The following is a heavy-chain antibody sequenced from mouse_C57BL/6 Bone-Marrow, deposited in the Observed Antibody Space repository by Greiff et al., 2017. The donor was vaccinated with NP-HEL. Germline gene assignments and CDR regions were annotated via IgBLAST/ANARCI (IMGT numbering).Heavy chain of an antibody. CDR3: VGNFDTTNY. Sequence: QVQLKQPGAELVMPGASVKLSCKASGYTFTSYWMHWVKQRPGQGLEWIGEIDPSDSYTNYNQKFKGKSTLTVDKSSSTAYMQLSSLTSEDSAVYYCVGNFDTTNYWGQGTTLTVSS. CDR2: IDPSDSYT. CDR1: GYTFTSYW. D-gene: IGHD1-1*01. J-gene: IGHJ2*01. V-gene: IGHV1-69*01.